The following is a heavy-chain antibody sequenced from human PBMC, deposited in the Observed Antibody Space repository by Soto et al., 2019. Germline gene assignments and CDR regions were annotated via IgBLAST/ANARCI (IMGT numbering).Heavy chain of an antibody. CDR3: VRQGIGPLHGLVDV. Sequence: QVQLQESGPGMVKPSETLSLTCTVSSDPTSTHTWGWIRQTPGKGLEWIGYIYETGGTAYNPSLNGRVTTSLDRSTKELALKLSSATAADTAMYHCVRQGIGPLHGLVDVWGRGTTVIVSS. CDR1: SDPTSTHT. V-gene: IGHV4-59*08. CDR2: IYETGGT. D-gene: IGHD3-10*01. J-gene: IGHJ6*02.